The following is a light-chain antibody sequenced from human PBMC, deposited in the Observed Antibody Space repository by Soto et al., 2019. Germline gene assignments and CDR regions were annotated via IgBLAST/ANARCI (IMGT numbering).Light chain of an antibody. J-gene: IGKJ4*01. V-gene: IGKV3-11*01. CDR1: QSVSSY. CDR2: DAS. CDR3: QQRSNWPPLT. Sequence: EIVLTQSPATLSLSPGERAPLSCRASQSVSSYLAWYQQKPGQAPSLLIYDASNRATGIPARFSGSGSGTDFALTISSLEPEDFAVYFGQQRSNWPPLTCGGGTKVEIK.